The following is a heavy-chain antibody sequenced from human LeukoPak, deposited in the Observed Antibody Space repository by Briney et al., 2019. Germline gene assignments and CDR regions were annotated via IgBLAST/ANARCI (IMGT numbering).Heavy chain of an antibody. Sequence: GGSLRLSCAASEFSFSDFWMGWVRQAPGKGLEWVANINQGGRETYYVDSVKGRFTISRDNAKKSLFLQMNSLRAEDTAVYYCTKGRSNHYWGQGTLVTVST. D-gene: IGHD4-11*01. CDR1: EFSFSDFW. V-gene: IGHV3-7*01. CDR2: INQGGRET. CDR3: TKGRSNHY. J-gene: IGHJ4*02.